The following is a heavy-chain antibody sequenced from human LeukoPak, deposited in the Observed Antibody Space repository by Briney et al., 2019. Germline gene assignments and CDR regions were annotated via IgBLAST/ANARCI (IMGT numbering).Heavy chain of an antibody. V-gene: IGHV1-58*02. CDR3: ARSGGCSGDTCYVFAFDI. J-gene: IGHJ3*02. Sequence: GASVKVSCKASGFTFTSSAMQWVRQARGQRLEWIGWIVVGSGNTNYAQKFQERVTITRDMSTSTAYMELSSLRSEDTAVYYCARSGGCSGDTCYVFAFDIWGQGTAVTVSS. CDR1: GFTFTSSA. CDR2: IVVGSGNT. D-gene: IGHD2-15*01.